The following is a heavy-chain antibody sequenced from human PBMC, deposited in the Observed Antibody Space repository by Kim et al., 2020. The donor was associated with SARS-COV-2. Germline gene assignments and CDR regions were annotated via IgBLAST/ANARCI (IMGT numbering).Heavy chain of an antibody. D-gene: IGHD3-10*01. J-gene: IGHJ5*02. V-gene: IGHV4-39*07. CDR3: ARAPDDYYGSGSHWFDP. Sequence: LKSRVTISVDTSKTQFSLKLSSVAAADTAVYYCARAPDDYYGSGSHWFDPWGQGTLVTVSS.